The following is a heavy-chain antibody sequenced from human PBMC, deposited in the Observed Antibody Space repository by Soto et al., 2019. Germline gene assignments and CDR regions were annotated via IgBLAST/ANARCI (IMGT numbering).Heavy chain of an antibody. Sequence: DVQLVESGGGLVQPGRSLRLSCAASGFTFDDYAMHWVRQAPGKGLEWVSGISWNSGSIGYADSVKGRVTISRDNAKNSLYLQMNSLRAEDTALYYCAKDLIAAAGTGFDYWGQGTLVTVSS. D-gene: IGHD6-13*01. CDR2: ISWNSGSI. V-gene: IGHV3-9*01. J-gene: IGHJ4*02. CDR3: AKDLIAAAGTGFDY. CDR1: GFTFDDYA.